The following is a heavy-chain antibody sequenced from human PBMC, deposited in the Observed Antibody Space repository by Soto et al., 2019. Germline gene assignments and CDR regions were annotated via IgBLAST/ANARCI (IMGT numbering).Heavy chain of an antibody. J-gene: IGHJ6*02. D-gene: IGHD3-3*01. V-gene: IGHV4-39*01. Sequence: PSETLSLTCTVSGGSISSSSYYWGWIRQPPGKGLEWIGSIYYSGSTYYNPSLKSRVTISVDTSKNQFSLKLSSVTAADTAVYYCARTIFGVVITTQLYYYGMDVWGQGTTVTVSS. CDR3: ARTIFGVVITTQLYYYGMDV. CDR1: GGSISSSSYY. CDR2: IYYSGST.